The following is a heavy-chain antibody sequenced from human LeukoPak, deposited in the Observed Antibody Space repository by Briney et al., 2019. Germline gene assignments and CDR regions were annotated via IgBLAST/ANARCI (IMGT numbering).Heavy chain of an antibody. Sequence: GGSLRLSCAASGFTVSSNYMSWVRQAAGKGLEWVSVIYSGGSTYYADSVKGRFTISRDNSKNTLYLQMSSLRAEDTAVYYCARDRPSGEYYFDYWGQGTLVTVSS. CDR3: ARDRPSGEYYFDY. V-gene: IGHV3-66*01. CDR2: IYSGGST. D-gene: IGHD3-10*01. CDR1: GFTVSSNY. J-gene: IGHJ4*02.